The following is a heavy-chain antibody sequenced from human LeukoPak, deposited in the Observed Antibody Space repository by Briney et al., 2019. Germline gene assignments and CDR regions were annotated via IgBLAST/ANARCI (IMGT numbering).Heavy chain of an antibody. Sequence: GGSLRLSCAASGFTVGSNYMSWVRQAPGKGLEWVSVIYSGGSTYYADSVKGRFTISRDNSKNTLYLQMNSLRAEDTAVYYCARDSGYPTSYYFDYWGQGTLVTVSS. CDR2: IYSGGST. D-gene: IGHD3-22*01. V-gene: IGHV3-53*01. J-gene: IGHJ4*02. CDR3: ARDSGYPTSYYFDY. CDR1: GFTVGSNY.